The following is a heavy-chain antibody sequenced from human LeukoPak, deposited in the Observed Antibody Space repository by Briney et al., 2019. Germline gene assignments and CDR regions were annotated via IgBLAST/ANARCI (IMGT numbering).Heavy chain of an antibody. CDR2: INHSGST. CDR3: ARVVITETRYYYGMDV. Sequence: PSETLSLTCAVYGGSFSGYYWSWIRQPPGKGLEWIGEINHSGSTSYNPSLKSRVTISVDTSKNQFSLKLSSVTAADTAVYYCARVVITETRYYYGMDVWGQGTTVTVSS. V-gene: IGHV4-34*01. CDR1: GGSFSGYY. J-gene: IGHJ6*02. D-gene: IGHD3-22*01.